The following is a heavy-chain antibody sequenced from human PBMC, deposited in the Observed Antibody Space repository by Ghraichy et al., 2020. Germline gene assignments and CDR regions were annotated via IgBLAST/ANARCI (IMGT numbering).Heavy chain of an antibody. CDR3: ARSGGVAASMAFDY. Sequence: GGSLRLSCAASGFTFSSYAMHWVRQAPGKGLEWVAVISYDGSNKYYADSVKGRFTISRDNSKNTLYLQMNSLRAEDTAVYYCARSGGVAASMAFDYWGQGTLVTVSS. CDR1: GFTFSSYA. V-gene: IGHV3-30-3*01. CDR2: ISYDGSNK. J-gene: IGHJ4*02. D-gene: IGHD6-13*01.